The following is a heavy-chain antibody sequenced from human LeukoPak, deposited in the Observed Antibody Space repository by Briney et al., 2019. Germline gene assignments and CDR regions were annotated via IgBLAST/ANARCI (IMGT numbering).Heavy chain of an antibody. V-gene: IGHV4-59*01. Sequence: SETLSLTYTVSGGSISSYYWSWIRQPPGTALEWIGYIYYSGSTNYDPPRKSRVTISVDTSKNQFSLKLSSVTAADTAVYYCARDLGYYDSSGYGAFDIWGQGTMVTVSS. CDR1: GGSISSYY. J-gene: IGHJ3*02. CDR3: ARDLGYYDSSGYGAFDI. CDR2: IYYSGST. D-gene: IGHD3-22*01.